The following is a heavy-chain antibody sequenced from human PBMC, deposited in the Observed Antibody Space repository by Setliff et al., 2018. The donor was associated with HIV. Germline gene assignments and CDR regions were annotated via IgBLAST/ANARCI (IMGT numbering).Heavy chain of an antibody. V-gene: IGHV4-38-2*01. CDR2: VYYRGRT. CDR1: GYSINSGFS. J-gene: IGHJ4*02. D-gene: IGHD3-3*01. CDR3: ARSQPDTIFGVVTFDC. Sequence: SETLSLTCAASGYSINSGFSRAWIRQPPGQGPQWIGSVYYRGRTYYNPSLKSRVTISVDASKNQLSLRLTSMAAADTAMYYCARSQPDTIFGVVTFDCWGQGKMVTVSS.